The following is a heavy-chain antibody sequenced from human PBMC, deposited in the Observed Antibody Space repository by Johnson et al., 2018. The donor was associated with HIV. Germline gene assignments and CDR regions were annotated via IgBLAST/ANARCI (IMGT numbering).Heavy chain of an antibody. CDR3: AAMDGSGSYWAFDI. V-gene: IGHV3-30*02. CDR2: IRYDGSNK. D-gene: IGHD3-10*01. CDR1: GFTFNSYA. Sequence: QMQLVESGGGVVQPGTSLRLSCVASGFTFNSYAMHWVRQAPGKGLEWVAFIRYDGSNKYYADSVKGRFTISRDNSRNTLYLQMNSLRAEDTAVYYCAAMDGSGSYWAFDIWGQGTMVTVSS. J-gene: IGHJ3*02.